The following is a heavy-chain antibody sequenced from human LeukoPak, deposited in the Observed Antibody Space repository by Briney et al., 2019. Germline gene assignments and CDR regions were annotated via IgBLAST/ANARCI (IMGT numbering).Heavy chain of an antibody. CDR2: ISTLSNTI. V-gene: IGHV3-48*03. D-gene: IGHD1-7*01. Sequence: GGSLRLSCAASGFNFRSHEMNWVRQAPGKGLEWISYISTLSNTIYYADSVKGRFTISRDNAKNSVYLQMNRLRVEDTAVYYCARAQELDAWGQGTLVTVSS. CDR1: GFNFRSHE. CDR3: ARAQELDA. J-gene: IGHJ5*02.